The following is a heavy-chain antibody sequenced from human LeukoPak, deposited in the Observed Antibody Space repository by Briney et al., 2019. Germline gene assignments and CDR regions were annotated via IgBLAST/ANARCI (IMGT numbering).Heavy chain of an antibody. CDR1: GYSVTSYW. V-gene: IGHV5-51*01. CDR3: ASRKKGMATAGFDY. J-gene: IGHJ4*02. D-gene: IGHD5-24*01. Sequence: GESLKISCKGSGYSVTSYWSGWVRQMPGKGLEWMGIIYPGDSDTRYSPSLQGQVTISAEKSISTAYLQWSSLKASDTALYYCASRKKGMATAGFDYWGQGTLVTVSS. CDR2: IYPGDSDT.